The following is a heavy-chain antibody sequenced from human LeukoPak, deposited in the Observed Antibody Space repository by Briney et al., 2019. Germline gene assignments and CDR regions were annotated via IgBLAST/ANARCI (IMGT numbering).Heavy chain of an antibody. CDR1: GFPFSKAW. V-gene: IGHV3-15*01. CDR2: FKSKTDGGAT. CDR3: TSDRGIAARPLFDL. D-gene: IGHD6-6*01. J-gene: IGHJ4*02. Sequence: GGSLRVSCAGSGFPFSKAWMSWVRQAPGEGLEWLGRFKSKTDGGATDYAAPVKGRFSLSRDDSKNTLHLQMNSLKIEDTAVYYCTSDRGIAARPLFDLWGQGTLVTVSS.